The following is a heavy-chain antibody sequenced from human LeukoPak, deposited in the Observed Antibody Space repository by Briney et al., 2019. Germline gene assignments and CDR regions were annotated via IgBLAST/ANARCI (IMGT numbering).Heavy chain of an antibody. D-gene: IGHD2/OR15-2a*01. Sequence: SETPSLTCTVSGDSISRGGRYWSWIRQRPGKGLEGIGYIDYSGRTYYNPSLEGRATISLDMSNNRFSLKLRSVTAEDTAVHFCARANIAGDYYYVDVWGKGTTVAVSS. V-gene: IGHV4-31*03. J-gene: IGHJ6*03. CDR2: IDYSGRT. CDR1: GDSISRGGRY. CDR3: ARANIAGDYYYVDV.